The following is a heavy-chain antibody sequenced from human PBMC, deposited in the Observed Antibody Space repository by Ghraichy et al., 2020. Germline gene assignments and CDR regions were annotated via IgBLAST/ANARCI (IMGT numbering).Heavy chain of an antibody. CDR3: ARRHRVTYYDFSFDF. CDR2: IYYSGST. CDR1: AGSISSSGYY. V-gene: IGHV4-39*01. J-gene: IGHJ4*02. D-gene: IGHD3-3*01. Sequence: SETLPLTCTVSAGSISSSGYYWGWIRQPPGKGLEWIGTIYYSGSTYYNPSLKSRVTISVDTSKNQFSLQLSSVTAADTAVYYCARRHRVTYYDFSFDFWGQGILVTVSS.